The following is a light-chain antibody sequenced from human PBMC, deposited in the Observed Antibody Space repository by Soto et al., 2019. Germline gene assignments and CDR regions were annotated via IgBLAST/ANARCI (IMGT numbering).Light chain of an antibody. CDR3: SSYIDSSTRV. Sequence: QSVLTQPASVSGSPGQPITISCTGTSSDVGGYDYVSWYQQHPGKAPKLMIYEVSNRPSGVSNRFSASKSGNTASLTISGLQAEDEADYYCSSYIDSSTRVFGTGTKVTVL. CDR2: EVS. CDR1: SSDVGGYDY. V-gene: IGLV2-14*01. J-gene: IGLJ1*01.